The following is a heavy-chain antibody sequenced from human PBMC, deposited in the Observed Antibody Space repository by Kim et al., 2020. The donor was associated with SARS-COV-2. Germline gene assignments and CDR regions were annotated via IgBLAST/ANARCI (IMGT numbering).Heavy chain of an antibody. CDR2: YPGGGT. J-gene: IGHJ4*02. Sequence: YPGGGTSYADSVKGRFTVSSEKTKNTLSLQMDSLRVEDTAVYYCAKWENGFYWGQGTLVSVSS. D-gene: IGHD1-26*01. CDR3: AKWENGFY. V-gene: IGHV3-53*01.